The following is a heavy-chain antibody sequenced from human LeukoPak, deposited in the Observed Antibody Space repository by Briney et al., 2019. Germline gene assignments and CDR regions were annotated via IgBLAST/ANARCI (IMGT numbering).Heavy chain of an antibody. V-gene: IGHV1-8*01. J-gene: IGHJ5*02. CDR1: GYTFTSYD. D-gene: IGHD3-10*01. Sequence: ASVKVSCKASGYTFTSYDINWVRQAPGQGLEWMGWMNPNSGDTGYPQKFQGRVTMTRDTSISTAYMELSSLRSEDTAVYYCASGLTSMVRGVISWFDPWGQGTLVTVSS. CDR3: ASGLTSMVRGVISWFDP. CDR2: MNPNSGDT.